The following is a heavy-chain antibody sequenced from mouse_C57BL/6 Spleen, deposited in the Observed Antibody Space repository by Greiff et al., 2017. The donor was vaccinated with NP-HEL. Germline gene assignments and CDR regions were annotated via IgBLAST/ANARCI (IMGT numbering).Heavy chain of an antibody. V-gene: IGHV1-50*01. D-gene: IGHD2-2*01. CDR1: GYTFTSYW. CDR3: ARWLPTSYYYAMDY. J-gene: IGHJ4*01. CDR2: IDPSDSYT. Sequence: VQLQQPGAELVQPGASVKLSCKASGYTFTSYWMQWVKQRPGQGLEWIGEIDPSDSYTNYNQKFKGKATLTVDTSSSTAYMQRSSLTSEDSAVYYCARWLPTSYYYAMDYWGQGTSVTVSS.